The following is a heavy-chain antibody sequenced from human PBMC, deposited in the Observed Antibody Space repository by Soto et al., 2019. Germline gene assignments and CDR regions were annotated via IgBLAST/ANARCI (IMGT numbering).Heavy chain of an antibody. D-gene: IGHD3-3*01. CDR2: ISYDGSNN. J-gene: IGHJ3*01. CDR3: ARGPYDFWSGYIAEASDV. CDR1: GFTFSSYT. Sequence: QVQLVESGGSVVQPGRSLRLSCAASGFTFSSYTLHWVRQAPGKGLEWVALISYDGSNNYYADSVKGRFTISRDNSKNTLYLQMNSLRPEDTALFYCARGPYDFWSGYIAEASDVWGQGTMVTVSS. V-gene: IGHV3-30-3*01.